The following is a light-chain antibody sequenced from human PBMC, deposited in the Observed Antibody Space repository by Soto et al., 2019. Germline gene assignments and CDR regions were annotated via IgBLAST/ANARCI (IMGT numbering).Light chain of an antibody. CDR1: SGDIGSYNR. CDR3: SSYTNIKTRACV. J-gene: IGLJ1*01. V-gene: IGLV2-14*01. CDR2: EVT. Sequence: QSALTQPASVSGSPGQSITISCTGTSGDIGSYNRVSWYQQHPGKAPILIIYEVTDRPSGVSNRFSGSKSGNTASLTISGLQAEDEAEYYCSSYTNIKTRACVFGTGTKLTVL.